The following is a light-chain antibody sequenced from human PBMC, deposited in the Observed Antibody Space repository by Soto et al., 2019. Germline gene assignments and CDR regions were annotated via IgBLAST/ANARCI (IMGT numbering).Light chain of an antibody. CDR3: CSYTTTSKFV. J-gene: IGLJ2*01. CDR2: DVS. CDR1: SSDVGAHKY. Sequence: QSVLTQPASVSGSPGQSITISCTGSSSDVGAHKYVSWYQQHPGKAPKVIIHDVSNRPSGVSSRFSGSKSGNTASLTISGLQPEDEAHYYCCSYTTTSKFVFGGGTKVTAL. V-gene: IGLV2-14*03.